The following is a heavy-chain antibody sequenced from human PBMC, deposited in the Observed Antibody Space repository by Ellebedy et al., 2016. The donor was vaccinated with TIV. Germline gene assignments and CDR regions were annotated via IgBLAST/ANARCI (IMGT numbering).Heavy chain of an antibody. D-gene: IGHD2-2*02. CDR1: GYTFSSYA. J-gene: IGHJ6*02. CDR3: ARKNHYNYGMDI. V-gene: IGHV1-3*01. Sequence: AASVKVSCKASGYTFSSYAMHWVRQAPGQRLEWMGWINGGNGNTKYSQKFQGRVTFTRDTFASTAYMEVSSLRSEDTAVYYCARKNHYNYGMDIWGQGTTVTVSS. CDR2: INGGNGNT.